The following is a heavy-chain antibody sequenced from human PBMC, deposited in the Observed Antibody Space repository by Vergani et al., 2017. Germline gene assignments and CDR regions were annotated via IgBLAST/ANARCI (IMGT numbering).Heavy chain of an antibody. CDR1: GFTFIMHA. D-gene: IGHD6-19*01. V-gene: IGHV3-23*01. CDR2: LSASDRRT. J-gene: IGHJ3*02. CDR3: AKVGRSEVAGTFGAFDT. Sequence: EVQLLESGGDLVQPGGPLRLSCAVSGFTFIMHALSWVRQAPGKGLEWVASLSASDRRTHDADSVKGRFTSSRDIYKNSLFLHMNSLRPEDTAVYYCAKVGRSEVAGTFGAFDTWGQGTMVTVSS.